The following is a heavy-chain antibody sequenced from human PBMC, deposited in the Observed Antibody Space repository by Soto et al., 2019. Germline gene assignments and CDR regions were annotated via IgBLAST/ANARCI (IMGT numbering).Heavy chain of an antibody. CDR2: TSAYNGNT. J-gene: IGHJ5*02. CDR1: GYTFTSYG. D-gene: IGHD2-2*01. Sequence: ASVKVSCKASGYTFTSYGISWVRQAPGQGLEWMGWTSAYNGNTNYAQKLQGRVTMTTDTSTSTAYMELRSLRSDDTAVYYCARDRYCSSTSCYGYLDSWFDPWGQGTLVTVSS. V-gene: IGHV1-18*01. CDR3: ARDRYCSSTSCYGYLDSWFDP.